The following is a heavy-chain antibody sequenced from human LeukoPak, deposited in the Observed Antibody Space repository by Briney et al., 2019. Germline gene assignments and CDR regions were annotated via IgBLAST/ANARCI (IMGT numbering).Heavy chain of an antibody. CDR3: ASLGSSVAAAFDI. D-gene: IGHD6-19*01. CDR2: INHSGST. J-gene: IGHJ3*02. CDR1: GGSFSGYY. V-gene: IGHV4-34*01. Sequence: SETLSLTCAVYGGSFSGYYWSWIRQPPAKGLERIGEINHSGSTNHNPSLKSRVTISVDTSKNQFSLKLSSVTAADTAVYYCASLGSSVAAAFDIWGQGTMVTVSS.